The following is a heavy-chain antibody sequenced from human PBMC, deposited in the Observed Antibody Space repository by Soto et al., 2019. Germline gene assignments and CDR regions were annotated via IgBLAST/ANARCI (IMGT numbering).Heavy chain of an antibody. V-gene: IGHV3-11*01. CDR1: GFTFSDYY. D-gene: IGHD2-15*01. Sequence: GGSLRLSCAASGFTFSDYYMSWIRQAPGKGLEWVSYISSSGSTIYYADSVKGRFTISRDNAKNSLYLQMNSLRAEDTAVYYCARDYPVVVVAATQTFDYWGQGTLVTVSS. J-gene: IGHJ4*02. CDR3: ARDYPVVVVAATQTFDY. CDR2: ISSSGSTI.